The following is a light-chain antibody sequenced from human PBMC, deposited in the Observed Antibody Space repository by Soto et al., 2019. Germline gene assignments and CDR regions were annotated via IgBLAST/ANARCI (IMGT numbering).Light chain of an antibody. CDR1: QGISTY. V-gene: IGKV1-17*01. CDR3: LQNNSHPLT. CDR2: AAS. Sequence: DIQMTQSPSSLSASVGDRVTITCRASQGISTYLGWYQQKPGKAPNLLIYAASSLQIGVPSRFSGSGSGTEFPLTISSLQPEDFATYYCLQNNSHPLTFGGGTRVEIK. J-gene: IGKJ4*01.